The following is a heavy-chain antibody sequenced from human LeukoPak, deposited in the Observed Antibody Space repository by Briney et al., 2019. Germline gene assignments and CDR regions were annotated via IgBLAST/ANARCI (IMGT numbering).Heavy chain of an antibody. CDR3: ARVDWNDGWFDP. J-gene: IGHJ5*02. CDR2: IIPIFGTA. V-gene: IGHV1-69*01. CDR1: GGTFSSYA. D-gene: IGHD1-1*01. Sequence: SVKVSCKASGGTFSSYAISWVRQAPGQGLEWIGGIIPIFGTANYAQKFQGRVTITADESTSTAYMELSSLRSEDTAVYYCARVDWNDGWFDPWGQGTLVTVSS.